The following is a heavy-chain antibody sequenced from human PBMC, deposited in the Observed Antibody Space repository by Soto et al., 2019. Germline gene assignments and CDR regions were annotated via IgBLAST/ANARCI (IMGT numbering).Heavy chain of an antibody. D-gene: IGHD2-2*01. Sequence: GGSLRRSCAASGFTVSSNYMSWVRQAPGKGLEWVSVIYSGGSTYYADSVKGRFTISRDNSKNTLYLQMNSLRAEDTAVYYCARDTPYCSSTSCYYPWGQGTLVTVS. J-gene: IGHJ5*02. V-gene: IGHV3-66*01. CDR1: GFTVSSNY. CDR3: ARDTPYCSSTSCYYP. CDR2: IYSGGST.